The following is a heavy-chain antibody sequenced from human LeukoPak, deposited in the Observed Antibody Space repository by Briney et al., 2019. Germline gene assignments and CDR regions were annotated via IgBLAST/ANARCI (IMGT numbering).Heavy chain of an antibody. CDR2: MNPNSGNT. V-gene: IGHV1-8*03. CDR1: GYTFTSYD. Sequence: ASVKVSCKASGYTFTSYDINWVRQATGQGLEWMGWMNPNSGNTGYAQKFQGRVTITRNTSISTAYMELSSLRSEDTAVYYCAKQVIMAHNCFDPWGQGTLVTVSS. CDR3: AKQVIMAHNCFDP. J-gene: IGHJ5*02. D-gene: IGHD3-10*01.